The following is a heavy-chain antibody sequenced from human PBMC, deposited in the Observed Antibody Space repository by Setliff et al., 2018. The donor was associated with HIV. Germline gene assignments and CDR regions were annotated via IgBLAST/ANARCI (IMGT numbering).Heavy chain of an antibody. CDR2: IGGSTGST. J-gene: IGHJ4*02. D-gene: IGHD5-18*01. CDR1: GFAFDNYC. Sequence: GSLRLSCAASGFAFDNYCMTWVRQAPGKGLEWVSAIGGSTGSTYYADSVKGRFTISTDNSKNTLYLQMNSLRADDTAIYYCAKGFRPVDTALVSGPTYWGQGIRVTVSS. V-gene: IGHV3-23*01. CDR3: AKGFRPVDTALVSGPTY.